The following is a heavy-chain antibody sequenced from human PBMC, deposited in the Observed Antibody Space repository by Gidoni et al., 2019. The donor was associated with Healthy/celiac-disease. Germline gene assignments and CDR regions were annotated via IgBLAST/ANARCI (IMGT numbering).Heavy chain of an antibody. D-gene: IGHD3-16*01. Sequence: QVQLVQSGAEVKKPGASVKVSCKASGYTFPSYDIHWVRQATGQGLEWMGWMNPNSGNTGYAQKFQGRVTMTRNTSISTAYMELSSLRSEDTAVYYCARVSGTGLGTTGGSAAFDIWGQGTMVTVSS. V-gene: IGHV1-8*01. CDR3: ARVSGTGLGTTGGSAAFDI. CDR2: MNPNSGNT. J-gene: IGHJ3*02. CDR1: GYTFPSYD.